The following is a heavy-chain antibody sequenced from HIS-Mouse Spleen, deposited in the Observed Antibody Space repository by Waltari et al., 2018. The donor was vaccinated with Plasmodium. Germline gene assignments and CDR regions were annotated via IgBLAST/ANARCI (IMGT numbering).Heavy chain of an antibody. V-gene: IGHV3-23*01. Sequence: AASGFTFSSYAMCWVRQAPGKGVVWVSAIGGGGGSTYYADSGKGRFTISRDNSKNTLYLQMNSLRAEDTAVYYCAKSSKGTGDLWDYWGQGTLVTVSS. CDR3: AKSSKGTGDLWDY. CDR2: IGGGGGST. D-gene: IGHD7-27*01. CDR1: GFTFSSYA. J-gene: IGHJ4*02.